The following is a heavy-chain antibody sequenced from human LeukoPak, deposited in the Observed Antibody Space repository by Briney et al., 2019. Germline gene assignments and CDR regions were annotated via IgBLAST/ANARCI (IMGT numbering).Heavy chain of an antibody. V-gene: IGHV3-7*01. J-gene: IGHJ4*02. CDR1: GFIFSSYW. Sequence: GGSLRLSCAASGFIFSSYWVTWVRQAPGKGLEWVANMYQDGSEKYYVDSVKGRFTISRDNVKNLLYLQMNSLRAEDTAVYYCARAVAGTSPVDYWGQGTLVTVSS. CDR3: ARAVAGTSPVDY. CDR2: MYQDGSEK. D-gene: IGHD6-19*01.